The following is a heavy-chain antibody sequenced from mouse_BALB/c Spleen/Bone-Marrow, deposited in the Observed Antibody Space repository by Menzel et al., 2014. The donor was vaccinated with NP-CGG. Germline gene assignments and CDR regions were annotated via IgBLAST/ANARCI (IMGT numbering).Heavy chain of an antibody. CDR2: ISSYYGDA. CDR1: GYTFTDYA. CDR3: ARSGKVRNAMDY. V-gene: IGHV1-67*01. J-gene: IGHJ4*01. D-gene: IGHD2-14*01. Sequence: VQLQQSGAELVRPGVSVKISCKGSGYTFTDYAVHWVKQSHTKSLEWIGLISSYYGDATYNQKFKGKASMTVAKSSSTAFLELARLTSEDSAIYYCARSGKVRNAMDYWGQGTSVTVSS.